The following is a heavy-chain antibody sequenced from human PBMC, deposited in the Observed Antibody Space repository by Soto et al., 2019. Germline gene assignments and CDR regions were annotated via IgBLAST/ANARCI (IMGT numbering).Heavy chain of an antibody. CDR1: GFTFSSYS. D-gene: IGHD1-1*01. Sequence: GGSLRLSCAASGFTFSSYSMNWVRQAPGKGLEWVSYISSSSSTIYYADSVKGRFTISRDNAKNSLYLQMNSLRAEDTAVYYCARNGGTTVGGNWFDPWGQGTLVTVSS. CDR2: ISSSSSTI. V-gene: IGHV3-48*01. CDR3: ARNGGTTVGGNWFDP. J-gene: IGHJ5*02.